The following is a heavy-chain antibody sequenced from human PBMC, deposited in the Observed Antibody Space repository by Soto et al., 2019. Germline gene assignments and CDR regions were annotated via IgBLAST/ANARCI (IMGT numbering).Heavy chain of an antibody. V-gene: IGHV1-69*02. D-gene: IGHD2-15*01. CDR1: GGTFSSYT. CDR2: IIPILGIA. Sequence: SCKASGGTFSSYTISWVRQAPGQGLEWMGRIIPILGIANYAQKFQGRVTITADKSTSTAYMELSSLRSEDTAVYYCAKYCSGGSCYPGLDPWGQGTLVTVSS. J-gene: IGHJ5*02. CDR3: AKYCSGGSCYPGLDP.